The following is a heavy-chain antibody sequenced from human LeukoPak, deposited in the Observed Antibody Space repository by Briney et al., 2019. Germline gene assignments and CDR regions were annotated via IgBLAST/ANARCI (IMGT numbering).Heavy chain of an antibody. CDR2: ISGSGSDI. J-gene: IGHJ4*02. Sequence: GGSLRLSCVASGFPFSDYYMSWIRQAPGEGLDWVAYISGSGSDIYYADSVKGRFTISRDNAKNSLHLQMNSLRAEDTAVYYCALTTSYWGQGTLVTVSS. CDR3: ALTTSY. V-gene: IGHV3-11*01. D-gene: IGHD4-17*01. CDR1: GFPFSDYY.